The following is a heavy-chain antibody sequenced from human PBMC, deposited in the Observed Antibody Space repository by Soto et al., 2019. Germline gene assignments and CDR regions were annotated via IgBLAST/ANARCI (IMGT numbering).Heavy chain of an antibody. CDR2: ISAYNGNT. J-gene: IGHJ6*02. V-gene: IGHV1-18*01. CDR1: GYTFTTYG. Sequence: ASVKVSCKASGYTFTTYGISWVRQAPGQGLEWMGWISAYNGNTNYAQKVQGRVTMTTDTSTSTAYMELRSLRSEDTAVYYCARDPLSSFAMDVWGQGTTVTVSS. D-gene: IGHD3-10*02. CDR3: ARDPLSSFAMDV.